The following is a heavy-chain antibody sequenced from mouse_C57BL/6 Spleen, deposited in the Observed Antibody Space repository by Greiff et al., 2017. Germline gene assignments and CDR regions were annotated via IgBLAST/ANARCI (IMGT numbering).Heavy chain of an antibody. V-gene: IGHV1-42*01. CDR2: INPSTGGT. Sequence: EVMLVESGPELVKPGASVKISCKASGYSFTGYYMNWVKQSPEKSLEWIGEINPSTGGTTYNQKFKAKATLTVDKSSSTAYMQLKSLTSEDSAVYYCARYGDYDWSPFAYWGQGTLVTVSA. CDR3: ARYGDYDWSPFAY. J-gene: IGHJ3*01. D-gene: IGHD2-4*01. CDR1: GYSFTGYY.